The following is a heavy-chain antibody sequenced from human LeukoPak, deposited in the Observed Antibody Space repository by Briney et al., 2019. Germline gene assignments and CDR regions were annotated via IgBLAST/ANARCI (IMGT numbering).Heavy chain of an antibody. J-gene: IGHJ4*01. V-gene: IGHV1-2*02. Sequence: ASVKVSCKASGYTFTGYYMHWVRQAPGQGLEWMGWINPNSGGTNYAQKFQGRVTMTRDTSISTAYMELSRLRSDDTAVYYCASSFWRSGELSLGDYWGQGSLVTVSS. CDR3: ASSFWRSGELSLGDY. CDR2: INPNSGGT. CDR1: GYTFTGYY. D-gene: IGHD3-16*02.